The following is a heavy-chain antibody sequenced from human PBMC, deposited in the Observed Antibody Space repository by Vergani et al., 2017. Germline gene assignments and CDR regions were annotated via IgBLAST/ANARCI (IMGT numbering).Heavy chain of an antibody. CDR3: ASGVPGYQLATQYFQH. CDR2: ISSSSSYR. D-gene: IGHD2-2*01. J-gene: IGHJ1*01. V-gene: IGHV3-21*01. CDR1: GFTFGSYS. Sequence: EVQLVESGGGLVKPGESLRLSCVASGFTFGSYSMNWVRQAPGKGLEWVSFISSSSSYRYYADSVKGRFTISRDNGEYSLLLQMNSLRPEDTAVYYCASGVPGYQLATQYFQHWGQGTLVTVSS.